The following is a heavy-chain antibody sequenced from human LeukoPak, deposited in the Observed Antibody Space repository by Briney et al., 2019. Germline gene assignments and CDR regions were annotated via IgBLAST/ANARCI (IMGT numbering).Heavy chain of an antibody. CDR2: MSYSGST. J-gene: IGHJ3*02. CDR3: ARDRDYYDSSGYYLTAFDI. V-gene: IGHV4-59*12. D-gene: IGHD3-22*01. CDR1: GGSISSYY. Sequence: SETLSLTCTVSGGSISSYYWSWIRQPPGKGLEWIGYMSYSGSTNYNPSLKSRLTISVDTSKNQFSLKLSSVTAADTAVYYCARDRDYYDSSGYYLTAFDIWGQGTMVTVSS.